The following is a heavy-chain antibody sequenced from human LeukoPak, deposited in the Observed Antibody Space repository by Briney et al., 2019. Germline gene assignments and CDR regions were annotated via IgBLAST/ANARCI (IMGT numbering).Heavy chain of an antibody. CDR1: GFTFSSYA. J-gene: IGHJ4*02. V-gene: IGHV3-23*01. Sequence: GGSLRLSCAASGFTFSSYAMSWVRQAPGKGLEWVADISGGGIGTYYADAVKGRFTISRDNSKNTMYVQMNSVRDDDTAVYFCAKGSGSGTHLPSARFDYWGQGTTVTVSS. D-gene: IGHD3-10*01. CDR2: ISGGGIGT. CDR3: AKGSGSGTHLPSARFDY.